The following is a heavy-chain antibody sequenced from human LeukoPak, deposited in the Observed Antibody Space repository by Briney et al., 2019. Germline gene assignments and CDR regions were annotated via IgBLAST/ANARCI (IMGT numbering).Heavy chain of an antibody. CDR2: IYYSGST. Sequence: SETLSLTCTVSGGSISGYYWSWIRQPPGKGLEWIGYIYYSGSTNYNPSLKSRVTISADTSKNQFSLKLRSVTAADTAVYYCARDARSSSHYDFWGQGTQVTVSS. CDR1: GGSISGYY. D-gene: IGHD6-6*01. V-gene: IGHV4-59*01. CDR3: ARDARSSSHYDF. J-gene: IGHJ4*02.